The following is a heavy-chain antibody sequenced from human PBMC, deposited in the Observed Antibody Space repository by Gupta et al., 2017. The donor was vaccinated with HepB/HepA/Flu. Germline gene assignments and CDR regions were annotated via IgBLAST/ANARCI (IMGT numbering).Heavy chain of an antibody. D-gene: IGHD2-15*01. CDR2: ISWNSGTI. CDR1: GFSFQDYS. CDR3: AKERCSGACTRRTSRGMNV. J-gene: IGHJ6*02. Sequence: EVQLVESGGGLVQPGRSLRLSCVASGFSFQDYSMHWLRQTPGKGLEWVAGISWNSGTIRYSDSMEGRFTISRDNARNTLYIQMNSLRHEDTALNHCAKERCSGACTRRTSRGMNVGGRGTTVTVSS. V-gene: IGHV3-9*01.